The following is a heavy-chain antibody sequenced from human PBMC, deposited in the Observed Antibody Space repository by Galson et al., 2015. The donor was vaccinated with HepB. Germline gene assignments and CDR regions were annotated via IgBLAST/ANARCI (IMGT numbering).Heavy chain of an antibody. CDR2: IIPIFGTA. CDR1: GGTFSSYA. V-gene: IGHV1-69*13. J-gene: IGHJ4*02. CDR3: ASFGDLEYCSSTSCPSGDY. Sequence: SVKVSCKASGGTFSSYAISWVRQAPGQGLEWMGGIIPIFGTANYAQKFQGRVTITADESTSTAYMELSSLRSEDTAVYYCASFGDLEYCSSTSCPSGDYWGQGTLVTVSS. D-gene: IGHD2-2*01.